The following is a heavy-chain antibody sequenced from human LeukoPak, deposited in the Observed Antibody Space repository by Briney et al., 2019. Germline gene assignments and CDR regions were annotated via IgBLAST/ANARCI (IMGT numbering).Heavy chain of an antibody. D-gene: IGHD6-13*01. V-gene: IGHV1-69*06. CDR1: GGTFSSYA. J-gene: IGHJ4*02. CDR2: IIPIFGTA. CDR3: AISGIVAAPFDY. Sequence: RASVKVSCEASGGTFSSYAISWVRQAPGQGLEWMGGIIPIFGTANYAQKFQGRVTITADKSTSTAYMELSSLRSEDTAVYYCAISGIVAAPFDYWAREPWSPSPQ.